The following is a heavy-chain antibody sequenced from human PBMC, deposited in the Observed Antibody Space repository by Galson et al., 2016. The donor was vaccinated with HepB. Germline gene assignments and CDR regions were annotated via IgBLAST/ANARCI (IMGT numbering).Heavy chain of an antibody. CDR3: AKSIDSGGFYFERGADY. CDR2: ISHDGSNT. D-gene: IGHD3-22*01. V-gene: IGHV3-30*18. CDR1: GFTFNTYG. J-gene: IGHJ4*02. Sequence: SLRLSCAASGFTFNTYGMHWVRQAPGKGLDWVAVISHDGSNTYYADSVKGRFTISRDNSKNTLHLQMNSLSAEDTAVYYCAKSIDSGGFYFERGADYWGQGTLVTVSS.